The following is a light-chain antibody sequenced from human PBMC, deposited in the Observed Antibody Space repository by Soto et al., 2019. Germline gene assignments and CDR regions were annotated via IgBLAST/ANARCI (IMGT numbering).Light chain of an antibody. Sequence: DIQITQSPSTLSASMGDRVTISCRASQDISGWLAWYQQKPGKAPKLLIYKASTLESGVPSRFNGSGSGTEFSFTISSLQSDDFATYYCQHYNSLSGTFGQGTKVEI. CDR3: QHYNSLSGT. J-gene: IGKJ1*01. V-gene: IGKV1-5*03. CDR2: KAS. CDR1: QDISGW.